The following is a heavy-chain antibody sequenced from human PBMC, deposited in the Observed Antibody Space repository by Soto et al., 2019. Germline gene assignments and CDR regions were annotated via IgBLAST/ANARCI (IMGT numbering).Heavy chain of an antibody. Sequence: GGSLRLSCEASGFTFSTYAMTWVRQAPGKGLEWVSAISAGAAGIYYSDSVKGRFTISRDNSKNTLYLQMDGLRAEDTAIYYCAKALSDWNFDWWGQGILVTVSS. J-gene: IGHJ4*02. CDR2: ISAGAAGI. CDR1: GFTFSTYA. D-gene: IGHD6-19*01. CDR3: AKALSDWNFDW. V-gene: IGHV3-23*01.